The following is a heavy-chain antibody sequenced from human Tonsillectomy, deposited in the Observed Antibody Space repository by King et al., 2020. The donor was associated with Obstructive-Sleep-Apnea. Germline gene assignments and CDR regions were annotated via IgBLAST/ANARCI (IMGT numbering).Heavy chain of an antibody. D-gene: IGHD3-16*01. CDR1: GGSISSSNYY. V-gene: IGHV4-39*07. J-gene: IGHJ4*02. CDR3: ARDGGAAGPTDH. Sequence: QLQESGPGLVKPSETLSLTCTVSGGSISSSNYYWGWIRQPPGKGLEWIGSIDNTGSTYYNPSLKSRVTISVDTSKNQFSLKLSSVTAADTAVYYCARDGGAAGPTDHWGQGTLVTVSS. CDR2: IDNTGST.